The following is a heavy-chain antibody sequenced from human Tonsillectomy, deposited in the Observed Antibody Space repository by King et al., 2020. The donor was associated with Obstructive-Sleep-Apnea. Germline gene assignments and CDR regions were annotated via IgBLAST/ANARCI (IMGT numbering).Heavy chain of an antibody. V-gene: IGHV3-30*04. CDR1: GFTFNSYA. J-gene: IGHJ4*02. Sequence: VQLVESGGGVVQPGRSLKLSCAASGFTFNSYAMHWVRQAPGKGLEWVADISYDGSKEFYADSVKGRFTISRDNSKNTLYLQMNSLRTDDTAVYYCASGRSTKGPDYWGQGTLVTVSS. D-gene: IGHD6-6*01. CDR3: ASGRSTKGPDY. CDR2: ISYDGSKE.